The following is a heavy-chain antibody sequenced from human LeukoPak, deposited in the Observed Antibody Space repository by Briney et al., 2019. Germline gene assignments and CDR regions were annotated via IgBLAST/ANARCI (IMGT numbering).Heavy chain of an antibody. J-gene: IGHJ4*02. CDR3: AKMKWIVGAGGDY. CDR1: GFTFSKHW. V-gene: IGHV3-74*01. D-gene: IGHD1-26*01. CDR2: INSDGSST. Sequence: GGSLRLSCAASGFTFSKHWMHWVRQAPGKGLVWVSRINSDGSSTTYADSVKGRFTISRDNSKNTLYLQMNSLRAEDTAVYYCAKMKWIVGAGGDYWGQGTLVTVSS.